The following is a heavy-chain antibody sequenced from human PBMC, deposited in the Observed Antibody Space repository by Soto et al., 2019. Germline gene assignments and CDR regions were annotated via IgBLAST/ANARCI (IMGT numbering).Heavy chain of an antibody. V-gene: IGHV5-51*01. D-gene: IGHD6-13*01. CDR3: ARQGHLAAAAYGMDV. CDR1: GYSFTSYW. Sequence: EVQLVQSGAEVKKPGESLKISCKGSGYSFTSYWIGWVRQMPGKGLEWMGIIYPGDSDTRYSPSFQGQVTISADKSISTAYLQWSSVKASDTAMYYCARQGHLAAAAYGMDVWGQGTTVTVSS. J-gene: IGHJ6*02. CDR2: IYPGDSDT.